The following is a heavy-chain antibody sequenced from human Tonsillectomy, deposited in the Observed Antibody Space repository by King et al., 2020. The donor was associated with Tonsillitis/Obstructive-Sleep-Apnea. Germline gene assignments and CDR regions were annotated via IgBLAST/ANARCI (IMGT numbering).Heavy chain of an antibody. CDR3: ARHFGVSGVTMGY. J-gene: IGHJ4*02. CDR1: GYSFTSYW. V-gene: IGHV5-51*01. Sequence: QLVQSGAEVKKPGESLKISCKGSGYSFTSYWIGWVRQMPGKGLEWMGIIYPGDSDTKYSPSFQGHVTISADKSISTAYLQWRSLKASDTAVYYCARHFGVSGVTMGYWGQGTLVTVSS. D-gene: IGHD3-3*01. CDR2: IYPGDSDT.